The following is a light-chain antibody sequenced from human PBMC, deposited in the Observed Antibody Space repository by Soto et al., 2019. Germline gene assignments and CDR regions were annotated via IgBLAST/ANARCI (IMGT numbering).Light chain of an antibody. CDR2: AAS. CDR1: QDISTY. V-gene: IGKV1-9*01. CDR3: QHLNTYPFT. J-gene: IGKJ3*01. Sequence: DIQLTQSPSFLSASVGDRVTITCRASQDISTYLAWYQQKPGKAPRLVISAASTLQSGVPSTFSASGSGTEFTLTISSLQPEDFATDYCQHLNTYPFTFGPGTTVDLK.